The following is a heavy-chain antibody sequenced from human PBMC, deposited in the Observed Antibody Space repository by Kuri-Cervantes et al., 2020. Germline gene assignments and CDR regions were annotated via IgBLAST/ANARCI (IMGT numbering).Heavy chain of an antibody. CDR2: IYYSGST. J-gene: IGHJ4*02. CDR1: GGSISSGDYY. Sequence: SETLSLTCTVSGGSISSGDYYWSWIRQPPGKGLEWIGYIYYSGSTYYNPSLKSRVTISVDTSKNQFSLKLSSVTAADTAVYYCARKKLERLLDYWGQGTLVTVSS. V-gene: IGHV4-30-4*01. D-gene: IGHD1-1*01. CDR3: ARKKLERLLDY.